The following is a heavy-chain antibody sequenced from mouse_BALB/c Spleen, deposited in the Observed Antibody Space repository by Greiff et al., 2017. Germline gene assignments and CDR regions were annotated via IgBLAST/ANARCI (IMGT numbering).Heavy chain of an antibody. CDR3: ARNGPSITSYWYFDV. V-gene: IGHV1-14*01. CDR2: INPYNDGT. D-gene: IGHD1-1*01. CDR1: GYTFTSYV. J-gene: IGHJ1*01. Sequence: EVQLQESGPELVKPGASVKMSCKASGYTFTSYVMHWVKQKPGQGLEWIGYINPYNDGTKYNEKFKGKATLTSDKSSSTAYMELSSLTSEDSAVYYCARNGPSITSYWYFDVWGAGTTVTVSS.